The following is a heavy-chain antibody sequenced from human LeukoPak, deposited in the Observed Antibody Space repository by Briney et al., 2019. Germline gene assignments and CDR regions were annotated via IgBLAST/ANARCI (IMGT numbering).Heavy chain of an antibody. CDR2: IYPGDSDT. Sequence: GESLQISCKGSGYSFTSYWIGWVRQMPGKGLEWMGIIYPGDSDTRYSPSFQGQVTISADKSISTAYLQWSGLKASDTAMYYCARALTSWGDHAFDIWGQGTMVTVSS. D-gene: IGHD7-27*01. V-gene: IGHV5-51*01. CDR3: ARALTSWGDHAFDI. J-gene: IGHJ3*02. CDR1: GYSFTSYW.